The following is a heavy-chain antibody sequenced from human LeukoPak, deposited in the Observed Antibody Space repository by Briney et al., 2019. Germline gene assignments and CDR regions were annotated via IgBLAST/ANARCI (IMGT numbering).Heavy chain of an antibody. Sequence: GGSLRLSCAGSGFIFNNYAMHWVRQPPGKGLEWVSYISSSSSTIYYADSVKGRFTISRDNAKNSLYLQMNSLRDEDTAVYYCARDVNGYWGQGTLVTVSS. CDR1: GFIFNNYA. J-gene: IGHJ4*02. V-gene: IGHV3-48*02. CDR3: ARDVNGY. CDR2: ISSSSSTI.